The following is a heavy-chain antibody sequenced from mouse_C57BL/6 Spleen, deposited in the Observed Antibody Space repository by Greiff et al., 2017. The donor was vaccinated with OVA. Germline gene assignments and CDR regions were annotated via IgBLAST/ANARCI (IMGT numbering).Heavy chain of an antibody. V-gene: IGHV1-82*01. J-gene: IGHJ4*01. CDR3: ARCPFYYDYVAMDY. Sequence: VKLMESGPELVKPGASVKISCKASGYAFSSSWMNWVKQRPGKGLEWIGRIYPGDGDTNYNGKFKGKATLTADKSSSTAYMQLSSLTSEDSAVYFCARCPFYYDYVAMDYWGQGTSVTVSS. D-gene: IGHD2-1*01. CDR1: GYAFSSSW. CDR2: IYPGDGDT.